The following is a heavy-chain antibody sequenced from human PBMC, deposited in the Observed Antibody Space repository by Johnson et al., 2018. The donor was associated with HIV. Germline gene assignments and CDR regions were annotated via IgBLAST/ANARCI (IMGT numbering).Heavy chain of an antibody. V-gene: IGHV3-30*02. CDR1: GFNFNTYS. CDR2: IRYDGSNK. CDR3: ANSGLRTYYYDTGVHDVFDI. J-gene: IGHJ3*02. D-gene: IGHD3-22*01. Sequence: QVQLVESGGGVVQPGGSLRLSCAASGFNFNTYSMHWVRQAPGKGLEWVAFIRYDGSNKYYVDSVKGRFTISRYNSENTLYLQMSSLRDEDTAVYYCANSGLRTYYYDTGVHDVFDIWGQGTMVTVSS.